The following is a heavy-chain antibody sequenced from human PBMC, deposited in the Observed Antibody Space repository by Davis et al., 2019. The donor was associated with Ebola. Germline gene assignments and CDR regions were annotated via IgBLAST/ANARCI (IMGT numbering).Heavy chain of an antibody. J-gene: IGHJ5*02. CDR1: GYTFTNYG. Sequence: ASVHVSCKTSGYTFTNYGITWVRQAPGQGLEWMGRINPNSGGTNYAQKLQGRVTMTRDTSISIAYMEMSSLRSEDTTVYYCGRASSTWYWFDPWGQGTLVTVSS. CDR2: INPNSGGT. D-gene: IGHD6-13*01. V-gene: IGHV1-2*06. CDR3: GRASSTWYWFDP.